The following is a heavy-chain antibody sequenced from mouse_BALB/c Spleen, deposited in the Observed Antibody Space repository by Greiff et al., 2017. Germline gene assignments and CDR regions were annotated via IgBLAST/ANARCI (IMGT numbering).Heavy chain of an antibody. Sequence: EVKVVESGGGLVQPGGSLRLSCATSGFTFTDYYMSWVRQPPGKALEWLGFIRNKANGYTTEYSASVKGRFTISRDNSQSILYLQMNTLRAEDSATYYCVRGIYYYGTQFAYWGQGTLVTVSA. J-gene: IGHJ3*01. CDR3: VRGIYYYGTQFAY. CDR2: IRNKANGYTT. V-gene: IGHV7-3*02. CDR1: GFTFTDYY. D-gene: IGHD1-1*01.